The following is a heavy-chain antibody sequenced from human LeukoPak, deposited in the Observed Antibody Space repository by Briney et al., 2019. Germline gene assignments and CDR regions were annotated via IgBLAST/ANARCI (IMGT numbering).Heavy chain of an antibody. D-gene: IGHD3-22*01. CDR2: IYYSGST. V-gene: IGHV4-31*03. CDR1: GGSISSGGYY. CDR3: AREAGTIYDSSGYYPFDY. J-gene: IGHJ4*02. Sequence: SETLSLTCTVSGGSISSGGYYWSWIRQHPGKGLEWIGYIYYSGSTYYNPSLKSRVTISVDKSKNQFSLKLSSVTAADTAVYYCAREAGTIYDSSGYYPFDYWGQGTLVTVSS.